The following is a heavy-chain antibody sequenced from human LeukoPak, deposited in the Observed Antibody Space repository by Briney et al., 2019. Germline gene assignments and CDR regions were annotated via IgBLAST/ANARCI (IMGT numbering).Heavy chain of an antibody. D-gene: IGHD5-12*01. CDR1: GFTFSSYS. CDR2: ISGSGGST. J-gene: IGHJ4*02. Sequence: GSLRLSCAASGFTFSSYSMNWVRQAPGKGLEWVSAISGSGGSTYYADSVKGRFTISRDNSKNTLYLQMNSLGAEDTAVYYCALTATINREHFDYWGQGTLVTVSS. CDR3: ALTATINREHFDY. V-gene: IGHV3-23*01.